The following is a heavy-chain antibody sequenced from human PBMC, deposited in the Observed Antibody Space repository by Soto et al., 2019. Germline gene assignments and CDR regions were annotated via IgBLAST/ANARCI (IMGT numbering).Heavy chain of an antibody. V-gene: IGHV4-30-2*01. CDR3: ARVSCGGRCLDY. D-gene: IGHD2-15*01. Sequence: KTSETLSLTCAVSGGSISSGGYSWSWIRQPPGKGLEWIGYIYHSGSTYYNPSLKSRVTISVDRSKNQFSLKLSSVTAADTAVYYCARVSCGGRCLDYWGQGTLVTVSS. CDR1: GGSISSGGYS. J-gene: IGHJ4*02. CDR2: IYHSGST.